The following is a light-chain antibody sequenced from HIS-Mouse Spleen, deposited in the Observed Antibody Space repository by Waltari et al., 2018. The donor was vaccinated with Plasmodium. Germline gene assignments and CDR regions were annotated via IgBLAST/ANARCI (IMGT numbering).Light chain of an antibody. CDR2: AAS. CDR3: QQYYSYPLT. Sequence: AIRMTQSPSSFSASTGDRVTTTCRASQGISSYLAWYQQKPGKAPKLLIYAASTLQSGVPSRCSGSGSGTDFTLTISCLQSEDFATYYCQQYYSYPLTFGGGTKVEIK. V-gene: IGKV1-8*01. CDR1: QGISSY. J-gene: IGKJ4*01.